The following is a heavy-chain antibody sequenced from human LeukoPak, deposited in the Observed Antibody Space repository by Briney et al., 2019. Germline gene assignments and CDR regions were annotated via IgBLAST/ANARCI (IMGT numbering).Heavy chain of an antibody. Sequence: ASVKVSCKASGYTFSGTSWYLYWLRQAPGQGLECMGWIYPNNGATAYAQKFQGRVAMTRDTSISTAYMELRRLRPDDTAVYYCARDGPAQMVEFDYWGQGTLVTASS. V-gene: IGHV1-2*02. CDR2: IYPNNGAT. J-gene: IGHJ4*02. CDR3: ARDGPAQMVEFDY. CDR1: GYTFSGTSWY. D-gene: IGHD3-10*01.